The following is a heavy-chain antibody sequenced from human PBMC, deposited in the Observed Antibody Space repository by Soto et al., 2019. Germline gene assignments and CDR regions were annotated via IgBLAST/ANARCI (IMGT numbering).Heavy chain of an antibody. CDR3: AKATATGGGAFDF. CDR2: ILVDGRT. D-gene: IGHD2-8*02. J-gene: IGHJ3*01. V-gene: IGHV3-23*01. CDR1: GFPCGSHD. Sequence: GGSLRLSCAASGFPCGSHDMTWVRQAPGKGLEWVSTILVDGRTFYVDSVKGRFTISRDNSRNTVYLQMNSLTAGDTALYYCAKATATGGGAFDFCGQGTMVTVSS.